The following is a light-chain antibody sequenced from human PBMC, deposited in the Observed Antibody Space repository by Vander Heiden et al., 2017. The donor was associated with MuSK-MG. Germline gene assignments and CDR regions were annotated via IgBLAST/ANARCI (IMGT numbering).Light chain of an antibody. J-gene: IGKJ2*01. Sequence: EVVLTQSPGTLSLSPGERATLSCRASQSVSSDYLAWFQQKPGQAPRLLIYAASRRANGIPDRFSGSGCAKDFTLSSSRREHEDFAVYYAQHDRSSYTFGQGTKVEIK. CDR3: QHDRSSYT. CDR2: AAS. CDR1: QSVSSDY. V-gene: IGKV3-20*01.